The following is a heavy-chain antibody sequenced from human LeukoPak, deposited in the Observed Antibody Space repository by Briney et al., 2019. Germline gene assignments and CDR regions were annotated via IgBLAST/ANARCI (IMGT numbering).Heavy chain of an antibody. CDR1: GGTFSSYA. CDR3: AREYCSTTSCYVRYFDY. CDR2: IIAIFGTA. V-gene: IGHV1-69*13. D-gene: IGHD2-2*01. Sequence: SVKVSCKASGGTFSSYAISWVRQAPGQGLEWMGGIIAIFGTANYAQKFQGRVTITADESTSTAYMELSSLRSEDTAVYYCAREYCSTTSCYVRYFDYWGQGTLVTVSS. J-gene: IGHJ4*02.